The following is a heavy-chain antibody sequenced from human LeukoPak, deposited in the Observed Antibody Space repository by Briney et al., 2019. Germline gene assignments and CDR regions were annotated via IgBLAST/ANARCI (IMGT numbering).Heavy chain of an antibody. CDR2: IYYSGST. CDR3: ARVVSRRHNWFDP. J-gene: IGHJ5*02. Sequence: PSQTLSLTCTVSGGSISSGGYYWSWIRQHPGKGLEWIGYIYYSGSTYYNPSLKSRVTISVDTSKNQLSLKLSSVTAADTAVYYCARVVSRRHNWFDPWGQGTLVTVSS. CDR1: GGSISSGGYY. D-gene: IGHD5/OR15-5a*01. V-gene: IGHV4-31*03.